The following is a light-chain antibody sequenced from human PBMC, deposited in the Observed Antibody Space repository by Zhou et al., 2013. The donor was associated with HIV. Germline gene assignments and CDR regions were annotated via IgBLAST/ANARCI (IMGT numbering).Light chain of an antibody. V-gene: IGKV1-27*01. CDR2: SAS. J-gene: IGKJ1*01. CDR3: QKXNGAPWA. Sequence: DIQMTQSPSSLSASVGDRVTITCRASQGISNYLAWYQQKPGKVPELLIYSASILQSGVPSRFSGSGSGTDFTLTISSLQPKDIATYYCQKXNGAPWAFGQGTKVEIK. CDR1: QGISNY.